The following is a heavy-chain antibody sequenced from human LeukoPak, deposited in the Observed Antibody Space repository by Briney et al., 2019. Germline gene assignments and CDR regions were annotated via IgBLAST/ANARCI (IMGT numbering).Heavy chain of an antibody. D-gene: IGHD3-9*01. V-gene: IGHV1-3*03. J-gene: IGHJ4*02. CDR3: ARGRRDSRYFDWLSRNEFDY. Sequence: ASVKVSCKASGYTFTSYAMHWVRQAPGQRLEWMGWINAGNGNTKYSQEFQGRVTITRDTSASTAYMELSSLRSEDMAVYYCARGRRDSRYFDWLSRNEFDYWGQGTLVTVSS. CDR1: GYTFTSYA. CDR2: INAGNGNT.